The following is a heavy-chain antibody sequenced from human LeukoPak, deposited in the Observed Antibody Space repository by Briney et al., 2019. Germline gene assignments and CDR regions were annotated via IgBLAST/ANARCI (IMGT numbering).Heavy chain of an antibody. Sequence: SVKVSCKASGYTFTSYGISWVRQAPGQGLEWMGGIIPIFGAVNYAHNFQGRVTITADESTSTAYMEVSSLRSDDTAVYYCASTGTVTTAFDFWGQGTLVTVSS. CDR2: IIPIFGAV. CDR1: GYTFTSYG. CDR3: ASTGTVTTAFDF. D-gene: IGHD4-17*01. V-gene: IGHV1-69*13. J-gene: IGHJ4*02.